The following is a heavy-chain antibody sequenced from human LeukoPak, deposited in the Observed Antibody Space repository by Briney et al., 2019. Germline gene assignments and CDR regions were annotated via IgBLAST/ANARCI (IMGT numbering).Heavy chain of an antibody. Sequence: GGSLILSCLASGFTLSNYWMTWVRPIAGKGREWVSAISGSGGSTYYAESVKGRCTISRDKSQNTPYLQMNSLKAEDTAVYYCATTLLRASTYMDVWGKGTTVTVSS. CDR1: GFTLSNYW. D-gene: IGHD1-1*01. CDR2: ISGSGGST. V-gene: IGHV3-23*01. J-gene: IGHJ6*03. CDR3: ATTLLRASTYMDV.